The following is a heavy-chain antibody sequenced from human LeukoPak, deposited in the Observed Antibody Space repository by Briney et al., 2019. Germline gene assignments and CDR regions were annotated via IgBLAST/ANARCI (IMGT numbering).Heavy chain of an antibody. D-gene: IGHD1-26*01. CDR2: ISYDGNNK. CDR1: GFTFSRSS. Sequence: PGRSLRLSCAASGFTFSRSSMHWVRQAPGKGLEWVAVISYDGNNKYYADSVKGRFTISRDNSKSTLYLQMNSLRAEDTAVYYCAKAKTRVGATGAYYFDYWGQGTLVTVSS. J-gene: IGHJ4*02. CDR3: AKAKTRVGATGAYYFDY. V-gene: IGHV3-30-3*01.